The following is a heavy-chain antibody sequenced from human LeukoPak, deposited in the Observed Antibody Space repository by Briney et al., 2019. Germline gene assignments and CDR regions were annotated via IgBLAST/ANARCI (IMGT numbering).Heavy chain of an antibody. CDR1: GFTFSSYE. D-gene: IGHD6-19*01. CDR3: AKYNSLGY. Sequence: GGSLRLSCAASGFTFSSYEMNWVRQAPGKGLEWVSYISSSGGTIYYADSVKGRFTISRDNAKNSLYLQMNSLRAEDTAVYYCAKYNSLGYWGQGTLVTVSS. J-gene: IGHJ4*02. CDR2: ISSSGGTI. V-gene: IGHV3-48*03.